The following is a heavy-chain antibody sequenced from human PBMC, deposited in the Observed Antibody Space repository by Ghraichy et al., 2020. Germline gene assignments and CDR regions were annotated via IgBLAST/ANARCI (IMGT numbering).Heavy chain of an antibody. CDR1: GYTFTSYG. CDR2: ISAYNGNT. D-gene: IGHD2/OR15-2a*01. V-gene: IGHV1-18*04. J-gene: IGHJ6*02. Sequence: ASVKVSCKASGYTFTSYGISWVRQAPGQGLEWMGWISAYNGNTNYAQKLQGRVTMTTDTSTSTAYMELRSLRSDDTAVYYCARDEGAFPSKSIYYYYGMDVWGQGTTVTVSS. CDR3: ARDEGAFPSKSIYYYYGMDV.